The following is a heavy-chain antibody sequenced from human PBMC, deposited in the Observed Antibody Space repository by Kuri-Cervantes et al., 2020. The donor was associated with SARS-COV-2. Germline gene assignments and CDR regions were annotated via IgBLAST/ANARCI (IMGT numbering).Heavy chain of an antibody. J-gene: IGHJ5*02. V-gene: IGHV3-21*01. Sequence: GGSLRLSCAASGFTFSSYSMNWVRQAPGKGLEWVSSISSSSSYIYYADSVKGRFTISRDNAKNSLYLQMNSLRAEDTAVYYCARNPDSSSWSKSPWGQGTLVTVSS. D-gene: IGHD6-13*01. CDR2: ISSSSSYI. CDR1: GFTFSSYS. CDR3: ARNPDSSSWSKSP.